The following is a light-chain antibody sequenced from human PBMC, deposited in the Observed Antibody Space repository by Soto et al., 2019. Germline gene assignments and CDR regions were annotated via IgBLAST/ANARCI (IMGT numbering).Light chain of an antibody. J-gene: IGLJ1*01. CDR3: SSLTSSTLYV. V-gene: IGLV2-14*01. Sequence: QSALPQPASVSGSPEQSISISCTGTSSDFGGFNYVSWYQQHPGKAPKLMLYEVSNRPSGVSNRFSGSKSGNTASLTISGLHAEDEADYYCSSLTSSTLYVFGTGTKLTVL. CDR1: SSDFGGFNY. CDR2: EVS.